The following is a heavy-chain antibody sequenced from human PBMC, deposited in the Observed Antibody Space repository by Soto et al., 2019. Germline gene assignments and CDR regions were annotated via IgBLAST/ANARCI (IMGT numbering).Heavy chain of an antibody. CDR1: GGTFSSYA. J-gene: IGHJ6*02. Sequence: QVQLVQSGAEVKQPGSSVKVSCKASGGTFSSYAISWVRQAPGQGLEWMGGIIPIFGTANYAQKFQGRVTITADKTTSTAYMELGSLGSEDTAVYYCAKGGRGAFPPYYGRVVWGQGTTVTVSS. D-gene: IGHD3-16*01. CDR3: AKGGRGAFPPYYGRVV. V-gene: IGHV1-69*06. CDR2: IIPIFGTA.